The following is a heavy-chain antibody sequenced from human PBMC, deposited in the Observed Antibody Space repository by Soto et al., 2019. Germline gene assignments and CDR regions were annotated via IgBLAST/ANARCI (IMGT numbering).Heavy chain of an antibody. CDR1: GYTFTSYA. CDR3: ARSLGVYCISTSCYAIGY. V-gene: IGHV1-3*01. D-gene: IGHD2-2*01. Sequence: ASVKVSCKASGYTFTSYAMHWVRQAPGQRLEWMGWINAGNGNTKYSQKFRGRVTITRDTSASTAYMELSSLRSEDTAVYYCARSLGVYCISTSCYAIGYWGQGTLVTVSS. J-gene: IGHJ4*02. CDR2: INAGNGNT.